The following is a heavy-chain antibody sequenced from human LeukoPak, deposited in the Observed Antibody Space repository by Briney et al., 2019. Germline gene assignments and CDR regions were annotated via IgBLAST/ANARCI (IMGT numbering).Heavy chain of an antibody. J-gene: IGHJ5*02. CDR1: GFTFSSYA. D-gene: IGHD3-10*01. Sequence: GGSLRLSCAASGFTFSSYAMSWVRQAPGKGLEWVSAISGSGGSTHYADSVKRRFTISRENSKNTLYLPMNSLRAEDTAVYYCAKYRGLLCLGELVRLREMFDLWGEGTLVTLSS. V-gene: IGHV3-23*01. CDR2: ISGSGGST. CDR3: AKYRGLLCLGELVRLREMFDL.